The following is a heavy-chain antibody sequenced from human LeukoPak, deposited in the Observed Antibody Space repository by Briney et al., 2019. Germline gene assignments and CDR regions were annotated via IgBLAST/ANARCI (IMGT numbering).Heavy chain of an antibody. Sequence: GGSLRLSYAASGFTFSDYSMNWVRQAPGKGLEWVSYISGSGSPTDYPDSVKGRFTISRDNAKNSLYLQMNSLRAEDTAVYYCARDRDWAFDYWGQGTLVTVSS. CDR1: GFTFSDYS. D-gene: IGHD3-9*01. J-gene: IGHJ4*02. CDR2: ISGSGSPT. V-gene: IGHV3-48*04. CDR3: ARDRDWAFDY.